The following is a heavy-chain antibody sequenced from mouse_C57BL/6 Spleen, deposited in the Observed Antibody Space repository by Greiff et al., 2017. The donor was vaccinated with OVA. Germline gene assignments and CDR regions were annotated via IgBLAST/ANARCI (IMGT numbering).Heavy chain of an antibody. D-gene: IGHD4-1*01. CDR1: GYTFTSYG. CDR2: LYPRSGNT. CDR3: ARPNGNWYFDV. J-gene: IGHJ1*03. V-gene: IGHV1-81*01. Sequence: VQLQQSGAELARPGASVKLSCKASGYTFTSYGISWVKQSTGPGLEWIGELYPRSGNTYYNEKLKGKATLTADKSSSTAYMELRSLTSEDSAVDFCARPNGNWYFDVWGTGTTVTVSS.